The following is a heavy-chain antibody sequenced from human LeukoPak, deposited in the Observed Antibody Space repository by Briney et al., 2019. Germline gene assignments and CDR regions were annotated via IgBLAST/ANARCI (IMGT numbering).Heavy chain of an antibody. Sequence: GGSLRFSCAASRFTFSSYAMHWVRQAPGKGLEWVAVISYDGSNKYYADSVKGRFTISRDNSKNTLYLQMNSLRAEDTAVYYCARPLTELALDYWGQGTLVTVSS. J-gene: IGHJ4*02. D-gene: IGHD1-1*01. V-gene: IGHV3-30*04. CDR1: RFTFSSYA. CDR2: ISYDGSNK. CDR3: ARPLTELALDY.